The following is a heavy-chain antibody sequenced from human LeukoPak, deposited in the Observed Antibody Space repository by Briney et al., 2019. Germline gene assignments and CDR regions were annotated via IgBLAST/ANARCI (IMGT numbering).Heavy chain of an antibody. D-gene: IGHD3-16*01. CDR2: ISGSGDT. Sequence: GGTLRLSCAASGFTFRSHGMSWVRQAPGKGLEWVSAISGSGDTYYSDSVKGGFTISRDISKNTLYLQMNSLRAEDTAVYYCAHGGIYYLDYWGQGALVTVSS. CDR1: GFTFRSHG. J-gene: IGHJ4*02. V-gene: IGHV3-23*01. CDR3: AHGGIYYLDY.